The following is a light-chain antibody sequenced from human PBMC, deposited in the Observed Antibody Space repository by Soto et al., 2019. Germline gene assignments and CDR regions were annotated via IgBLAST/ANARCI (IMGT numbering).Light chain of an antibody. CDR2: GAS. V-gene: IGKV3-15*01. CDR3: QQYNQWLT. CDR1: QNVFNN. Sequence: EIVVTQFPVTLSVSPGETATLSCRASQNVFNNLAWYQVKPGQAPRLLIYGASTRSTGIPVRFSGSGSVTDFTLTIHSLQSEDFAVYYCQQYNQWLTFGGGTKVEIK. J-gene: IGKJ4*01.